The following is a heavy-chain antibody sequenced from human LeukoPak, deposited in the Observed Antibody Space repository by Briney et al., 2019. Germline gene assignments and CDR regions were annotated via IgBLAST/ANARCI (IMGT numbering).Heavy chain of an antibody. J-gene: IGHJ4*02. CDR1: GGSISSGGYS. V-gene: IGHV4-30-2*01. CDR2: IYHSGST. CDR3: ARGRLLPNY. Sequence: SETLSLTCAVSGGSISSGGYSWSWIRQPAGKGLEWIGYIYHSGSTYYNPSLKSRVTISVDRSKNQFSLKLSSVTAADTAVYYCARGRLLPNYWGQGTLVTVSS. D-gene: IGHD2-15*01.